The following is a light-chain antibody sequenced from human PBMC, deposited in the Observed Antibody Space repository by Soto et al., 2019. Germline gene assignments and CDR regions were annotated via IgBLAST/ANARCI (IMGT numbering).Light chain of an antibody. CDR2: DAS. J-gene: IGKJ1*01. CDR3: QQYGSSRT. V-gene: IGKV3-11*01. Sequence: EIVLTQSPATLSLSPGERATLSCRASQSVSSYLAWYQQKPGQAPRLLIYDASNRATGIPARFSGSGSVTDFTLTISSLEPEDIAVYYCQQYGSSRTFGQGTKVDIK. CDR1: QSVSSY.